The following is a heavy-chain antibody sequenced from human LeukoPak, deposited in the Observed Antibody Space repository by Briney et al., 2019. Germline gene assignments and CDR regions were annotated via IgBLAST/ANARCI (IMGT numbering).Heavy chain of an antibody. V-gene: IGHV3-30*03. J-gene: IGHJ3*02. CDR2: ISYDGSNK. CDR1: GFTFSSYS. CDR3: ARGRYYDFWSGYYSDAFDI. D-gene: IGHD3-3*01. Sequence: GGSLRLSCAASGFTFSSYSMNWVRQAPGKGLEWVAVISYDGSNKYYADSVKGRFTISRDNSKNTLYLQMNSLRAEDTAVYYCARGRYYDFWSGYYSDAFDIWGQGTMVTVSS.